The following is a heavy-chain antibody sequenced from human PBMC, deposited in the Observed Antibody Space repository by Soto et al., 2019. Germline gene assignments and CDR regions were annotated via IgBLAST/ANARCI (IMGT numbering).Heavy chain of an antibody. V-gene: IGHV3-23*01. CDR3: AKSQGGGPDAFDI. J-gene: IGHJ3*02. CDR1: GFTFSSYA. Sequence: EVQLLESGGGLVQPGGSLRLSCAASGFTFSSYAMSWVRQAPGKGLEWVSAISGSGGSTYYADSVKGRFTISRDNSKNTPYLQMNSLRAEDTAVYYCAKSQGGGPDAFDIWGQGTMVTVSS. CDR2: ISGSGGST. D-gene: IGHD3-16*01.